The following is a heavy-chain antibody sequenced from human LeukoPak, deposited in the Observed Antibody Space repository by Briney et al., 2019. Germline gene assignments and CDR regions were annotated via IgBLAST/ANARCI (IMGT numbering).Heavy chain of an antibody. Sequence: PGGSLRLSCSASGXTFSSYWVHWVRQAPGKGLVWVSGINTDGSYTSYADSVKGRFTISRDNAKNTLYLQMNSLRVEDTAVYYCYGANAEHWGQGTLVTVSS. D-gene: IGHD4-23*01. J-gene: IGHJ1*01. CDR1: GXTFSSYW. V-gene: IGHV3-74*01. CDR3: YGANAEH. CDR2: INTDGSYT.